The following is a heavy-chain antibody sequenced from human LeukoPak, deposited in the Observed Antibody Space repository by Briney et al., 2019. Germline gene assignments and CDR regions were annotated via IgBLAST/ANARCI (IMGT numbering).Heavy chain of an antibody. CDR1: GGSISSGSYY. CDR3: AREPDYYYYGMDV. CDR2: IYTSGST. J-gene: IGHJ6*02. D-gene: IGHD1-14*01. V-gene: IGHV4-61*02. Sequence: PSQTLSLTCTVSGGSISSGSYYWNWIRQPAGKGLEWIGRIYTSGSTNYNPSLKSRVTISVDTSKNQFSLKLSSVTAADTAVYYCAREPDYYYYGMDVWGQGTTVTVSS.